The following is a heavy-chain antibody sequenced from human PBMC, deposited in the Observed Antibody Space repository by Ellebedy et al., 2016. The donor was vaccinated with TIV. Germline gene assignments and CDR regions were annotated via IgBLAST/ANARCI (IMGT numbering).Heavy chain of an antibody. V-gene: IGHV3-74*01. D-gene: IGHD3-16*01. CDR1: GFTFSSYW. CDR2: INSDGSST. Sequence: PGGSLRLSCAASGFTFSSYWIHWVRQAPGKGLVWVSRINSDGSSTNYADAVTGRFTISRDNAKNTLYLQMNSLRDEDTAVYYCASTLGNSLTTWGQGTLVTVSS. J-gene: IGHJ5*02. CDR3: ASTLGNSLTT.